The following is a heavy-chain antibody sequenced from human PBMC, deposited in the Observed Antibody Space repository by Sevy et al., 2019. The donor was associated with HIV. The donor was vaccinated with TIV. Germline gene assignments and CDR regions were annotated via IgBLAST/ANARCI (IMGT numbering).Heavy chain of an antibody. CDR2: INSDGTTI. Sequence: GGSLRLSCRTSGFTFSKHWMHWVRQGPGKELFWVSRINSDGTTITYADSVKGRFTISRDNAKSTLYLQMNRLRVEDTGVYYCARVRFRGGATDDRFNFWGQGSLVTVSS. D-gene: IGHD1-1*01. CDR1: GFTFSKHW. V-gene: IGHV3-74*03. CDR3: ARVRFRGGATDDRFNF. J-gene: IGHJ4*01.